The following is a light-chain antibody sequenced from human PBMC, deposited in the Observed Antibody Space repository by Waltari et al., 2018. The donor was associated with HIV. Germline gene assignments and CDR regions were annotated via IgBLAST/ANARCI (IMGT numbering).Light chain of an antibody. CDR3: SSYTSRNTHV. Sequence: QSALTQPASVSGSTGQSITISCTGTSSDVGGSAYVSWYQQHPGKAPKLMIYEVSSRPSVVSHRFSGSKSGNTASLTISGLQAEDEADYYCSSYTSRNTHVFGTGTKVTVL. CDR1: SSDVGGSAY. V-gene: IGLV2-14*01. CDR2: EVS. J-gene: IGLJ1*01.